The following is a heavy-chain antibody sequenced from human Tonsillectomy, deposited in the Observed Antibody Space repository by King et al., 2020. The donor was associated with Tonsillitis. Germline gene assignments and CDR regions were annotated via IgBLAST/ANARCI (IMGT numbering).Heavy chain of an antibody. CDR2: IFHSGST. J-gene: IGHJ4*02. D-gene: IGHD2-15*01. CDR1: GGSITSYY. Sequence: QLQESGPGLVKPSETLSLSCTVSTVSGGSITSYYWSWIRQPPGKGLEWIGYIFHSGSTYHNPSLKSRVTMSVDSSKNQFSLKLTSVTAADTALYYCASGSNYFDYWGQGTLVTVSS. V-gene: IGHV4-59*01. CDR3: ASGSNYFDY.